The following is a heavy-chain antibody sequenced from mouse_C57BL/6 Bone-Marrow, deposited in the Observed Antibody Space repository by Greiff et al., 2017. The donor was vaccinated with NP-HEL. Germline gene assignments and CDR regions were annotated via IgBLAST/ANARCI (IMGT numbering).Heavy chain of an antibody. J-gene: IGHJ3*01. CDR1: GYTFTSYW. CDR3: AREGIYYPFAY. CDR2: IDPSDSYT. V-gene: IGHV1-69*01. Sequence: QVQLQQPGAELVMPGASVKLSCKASGYTFTSYWMHWVKQRPGQGLEWIGEIDPSDSYTNYNQKFKGKSTLTVDKSSSTAYMQLSSLTYEDSAVYYCAREGIYYPFAYWGQGTLVTVSA. D-gene: IGHD2-1*01.